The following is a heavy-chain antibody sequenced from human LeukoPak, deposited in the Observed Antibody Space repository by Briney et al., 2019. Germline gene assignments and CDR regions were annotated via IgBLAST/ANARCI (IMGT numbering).Heavy chain of an antibody. CDR2: IYYSGST. D-gene: IGHD5-18*01. J-gene: IGHJ5*02. Sequence: SETLSLTCTVSGGSISSYYWSWIRQPPGKGLEWIGYIYYSGSTNYNPSLKSRVTISVDTSKNQFSLKLSSVTAADTAVYYCARLGLNSYGYGWFDPWGQGTLVTVSS. V-gene: IGHV4-59*08. CDR1: GGSISSYY. CDR3: ARLGLNSYGYGWFDP.